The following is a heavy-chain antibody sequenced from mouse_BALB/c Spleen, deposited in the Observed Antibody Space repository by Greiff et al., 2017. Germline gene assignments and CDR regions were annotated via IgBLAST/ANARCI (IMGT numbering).Heavy chain of an antibody. V-gene: IGHV5-6-5*01. CDR2: ISSGGST. D-gene: IGHD1-1*01. Sequence: DVKLVESGGGLVKPGGSLKLSCAASGFTFSSYAMSWVRQTPEKRLEWVASISSGGSTYYPDSVKGRFTISRDNARNILYLQMSSLRSEDTAMYYCASHYYVSSYGFAYWGQGTLVTVSA. J-gene: IGHJ3*01. CDR1: GFTFSSYA. CDR3: ASHYYVSSYGFAY.